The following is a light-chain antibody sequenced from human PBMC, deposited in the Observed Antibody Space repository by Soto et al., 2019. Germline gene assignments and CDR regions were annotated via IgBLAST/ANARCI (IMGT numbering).Light chain of an antibody. V-gene: IGLV1-40*01. CDR2: GNN. Sequence: QYVLTQPPSVSGAPGQRVTISCTGGSSNIGAGYDVHWYQQLPGTAPKLLIYGNNNRPSGVPDRFSGSKSGTSASLAITGLQAEDEADYYCQSYDSSLSGWVFGGGTKLTVL. J-gene: IGLJ3*02. CDR3: QSYDSSLSGWV. CDR1: SSNIGAGYD.